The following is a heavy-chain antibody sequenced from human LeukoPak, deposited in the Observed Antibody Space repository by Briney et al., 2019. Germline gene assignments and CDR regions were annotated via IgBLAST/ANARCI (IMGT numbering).Heavy chain of an antibody. D-gene: IGHD3-10*01. CDR3: ARAIRGEGFDP. CDR1: GGSISSYY. Sequence: SETLSLTCTVSGGSISSYYWSWIRQPPGKGLEWIGYIYYSGSTNYNPSLKSRVTISVDRSKNQFSLKLSSVTAADTAVYYCARAIRGEGFDPWGQGTLVTVSS. CDR2: IYYSGST. J-gene: IGHJ5*02. V-gene: IGHV4-59*01.